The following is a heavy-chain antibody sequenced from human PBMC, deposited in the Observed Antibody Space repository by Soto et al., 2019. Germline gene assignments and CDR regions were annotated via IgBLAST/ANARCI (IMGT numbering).Heavy chain of an antibody. CDR1: GDSINNYY. D-gene: IGHD1-1*01. J-gene: IGHJ4*02. V-gene: IGHV4-4*07. CDR2: IYSSGSA. CDR3: ARGGTRSADLPTY. Sequence: VRLQESGPGLVEPSETLSLTCSVSGDSINNYYWSWIRQPDGKGLEWIGRIYSSGSANYNPSLETRGTMSVDTSKNEVFLSVTSVTAADTAVYFCARGGTRSADLPTYWGQGIQVIVSS.